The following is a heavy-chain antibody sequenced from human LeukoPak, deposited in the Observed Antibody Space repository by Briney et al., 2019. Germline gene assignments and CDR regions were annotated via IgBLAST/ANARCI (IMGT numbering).Heavy chain of an antibody. V-gene: IGHV3-74*01. CDR3: AVKWTYDGFDI. Sequence: GGSLRLSCAASGFTFSSYWMHGVRQAPGKGLVWVARINSNGGTTTYADSMKGRFTISRDNAKNTLYLQMNSLRAEDTAVYYCAVKWTYDGFDIWGQGTMVTVSS. CDR2: INSNGGTT. CDR1: GFTFSSYW. J-gene: IGHJ3*02. D-gene: IGHD1-26*01.